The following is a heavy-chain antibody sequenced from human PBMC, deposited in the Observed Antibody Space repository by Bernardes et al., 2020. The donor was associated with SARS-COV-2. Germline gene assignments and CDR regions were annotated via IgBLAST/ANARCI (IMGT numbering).Heavy chain of an antibody. D-gene: IGHD1-7*01. CDR3: TRGLELELITWFDY. V-gene: IGHV3-30*04. CDR2: ISNVGRIK. CDR1: GFTFSSSA. Sequence: RGSLRLSCTASGFTFSSSAIHWVRQAPGKGREWVALISNVGRIKYYTDSVKGRFTISRDNSKNTLYLLMNSLRTDDTAVYYCTRGLELELITWFDYWGQGTLVTVSS. J-gene: IGHJ4*02.